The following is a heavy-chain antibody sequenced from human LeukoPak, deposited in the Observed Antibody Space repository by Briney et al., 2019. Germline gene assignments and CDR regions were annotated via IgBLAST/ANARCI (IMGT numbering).Heavy chain of an antibody. CDR1: GFTLSNIW. CDR2: IRSETHGGTT. CDR3: AQGSGQHYEY. D-gene: IGHD6-19*01. Sequence: GGSLRLSCAVSGFTLSNIWMNWVRQAPGKGLEWVGLIRSETHGGTTDYAAPVKGRFTISRDDSKNTPNLQMNSLKAEDTAVYYCAQGSGQHYEYWGQGALVTVSS. V-gene: IGHV3-15*07. J-gene: IGHJ4*02.